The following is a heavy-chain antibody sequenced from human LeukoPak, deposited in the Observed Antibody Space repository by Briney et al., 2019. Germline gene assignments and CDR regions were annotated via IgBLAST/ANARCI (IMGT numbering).Heavy chain of an antibody. CDR2: IYPSGST. J-gene: IGHJ3*02. D-gene: IGHD7-27*01. V-gene: IGHV4-61*02. Sequence: PSETLSLTCTVSGGSISSGGYYWSWIRQPAGKGLEWIGRIYPSGSTNYNPSLKSQVTISMDTSKNQFSLNLNSVTAADTAVYYCARDRAGDSFDIWGQGTMVTVSS. CDR1: GGSISSGGYY. CDR3: ARDRAGDSFDI.